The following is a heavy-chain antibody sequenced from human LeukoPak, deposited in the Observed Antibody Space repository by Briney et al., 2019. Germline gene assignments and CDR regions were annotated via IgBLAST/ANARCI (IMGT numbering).Heavy chain of an antibody. D-gene: IGHD6-19*01. J-gene: IGHJ5*02. CDR1: GFTFSTYT. V-gene: IGHV3-30*04. CDR2: ISYDGSNK. Sequence: PGGSLRLSCAASGFTFSTYTMHWVRQAPGKGLEWVAVISYDGSNKHYADSVKGRFTTSRDNPKNTLYLQMNSLRAEDTAVYYCARSSVAVADPNWFDPWGQGTLVTVSS. CDR3: ARSSVAVADPNWFDP.